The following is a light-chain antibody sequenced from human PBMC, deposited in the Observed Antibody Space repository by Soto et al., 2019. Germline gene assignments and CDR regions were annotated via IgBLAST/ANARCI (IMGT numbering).Light chain of an antibody. Sequence: ESVLTQSPVTLSLSPGERATLSCRASQSVSSSYLAWYQQKPGQAPRLLIYGASNRATGIPARFSGSGSGTDFTLTISSLEPEDFAVYYCQQRSNWPRTFGQGTKVDIK. CDR1: QSVSSSY. V-gene: IGKV3D-20*02. CDR3: QQRSNWPRT. J-gene: IGKJ1*01. CDR2: GAS.